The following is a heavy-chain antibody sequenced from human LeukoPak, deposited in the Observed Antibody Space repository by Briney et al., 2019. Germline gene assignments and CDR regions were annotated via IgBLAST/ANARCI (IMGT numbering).Heavy chain of an antibody. D-gene: IGHD3-3*01. Sequence: PSETLSFTCTVSGGSISSSSYYWGWIRQPPGKGLEWIGSIYYSGSTYYNPSLKSRVTISVDTSKNQFSLKLSSMTAADTAVYYCARGSYYDFWSGYLFDPWGQGTLVTVSS. CDR3: ARGSYYDFWSGYLFDP. V-gene: IGHV4-39*07. CDR2: IYYSGST. CDR1: GGSISSSSYY. J-gene: IGHJ5*02.